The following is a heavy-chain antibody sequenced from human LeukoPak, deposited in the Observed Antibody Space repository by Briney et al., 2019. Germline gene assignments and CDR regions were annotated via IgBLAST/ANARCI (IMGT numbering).Heavy chain of an antibody. Sequence: PSETLSLTCAVYGGSFSGYYWSWIRQPPGKGLEWIGEINHSGSTNYNPSLKSRVTISVDTSKNQFSLKLSSVTAADTAVYYCARWGSYGYNRWGQGTLVTVSS. CDR2: INHSGST. D-gene: IGHD3-16*01. CDR3: ARWGSYGYNR. J-gene: IGHJ4*02. V-gene: IGHV4-34*01. CDR1: GGSFSGYY.